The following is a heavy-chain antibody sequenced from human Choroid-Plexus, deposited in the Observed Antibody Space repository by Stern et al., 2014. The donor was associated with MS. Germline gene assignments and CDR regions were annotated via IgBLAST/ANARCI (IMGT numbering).Heavy chain of an antibody. D-gene: IGHD2/OR15-2a*01. J-gene: IGHJ5*02. V-gene: IGHV3-30*18. Sequence: VQLVESGGGVVQPGRPLRLSCVASGFTFGSCAMHWVRQAPGQGLEWVAGVSYDGSNKYYADSVKGRFTISRDNSQNTLYMQMSSLRPEDTAVYYCAKDRQYLTYFFDHWGQGSRVTVSS. CDR1: GFTFGSCA. CDR2: VSYDGSNK. CDR3: AKDRQYLTYFFDH.